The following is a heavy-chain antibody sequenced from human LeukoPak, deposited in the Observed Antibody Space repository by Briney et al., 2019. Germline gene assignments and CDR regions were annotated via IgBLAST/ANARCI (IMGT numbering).Heavy chain of an antibody. J-gene: IGHJ4*02. CDR3: ARSVEVVTATFGY. CDR1: GFTFNSYW. Sequence: PGGSLRLSCAASGFTFNSYWMRWVRQAPGKGLVWVPRINSDGSSTGYADSVKGRFTISRDNAKNTLYLQMNSLRAEDTAVYYCARSVEVVTATFGYWGQGTLVTVSS. V-gene: IGHV3-74*01. CDR2: INSDGSST. D-gene: IGHD2-15*01.